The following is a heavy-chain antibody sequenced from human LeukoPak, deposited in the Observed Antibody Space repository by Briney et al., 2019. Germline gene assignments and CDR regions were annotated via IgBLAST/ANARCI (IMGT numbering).Heavy chain of an antibody. D-gene: IGHD2-2*01. CDR2: IYHSGST. J-gene: IGHJ4*02. V-gene: IGHV4-38-2*02. Sequence: SETLSLTCTVSGYSISSGYYWGWIRQPPGKGLEWIGSIYHSGSTYYNPSLKNRVTISVDTSKHQFSLKLSSVTAADTAVYYCALVGSVVVPATDFDYWGQGTLVTVSS. CDR1: GYSISSGYY. CDR3: ALVGSVVVPATDFDY.